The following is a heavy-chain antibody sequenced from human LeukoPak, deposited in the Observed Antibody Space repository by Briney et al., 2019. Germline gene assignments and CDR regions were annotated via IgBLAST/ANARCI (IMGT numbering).Heavy chain of an antibody. Sequence: SETLSLTCAVYGGSISSNNWWSWVRQPPEKGLEWIGEIYHSGRTNYNPSLKSRVTISVDKSKNQFSLKLSSVTAADTAVYYCAKVIYGSGNWFDPWGQGTLVTVSS. D-gene: IGHD3-10*01. V-gene: IGHV4-4*02. CDR2: IYHSGRT. CDR3: AKVIYGSGNWFDP. J-gene: IGHJ5*02. CDR1: GGSISSNNW.